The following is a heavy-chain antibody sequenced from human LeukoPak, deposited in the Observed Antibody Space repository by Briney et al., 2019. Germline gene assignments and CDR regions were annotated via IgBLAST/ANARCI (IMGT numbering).Heavy chain of an antibody. D-gene: IGHD6-19*01. V-gene: IGHV3-7*01. CDR1: GFTFSSYW. CDR3: ARDSSGWFYYFDY. J-gene: IGHJ4*02. Sequence: QPEGSLRLSCAASGFTFSSYWMSWVRQAPGKGLEWVANIKQDGSEKYYVDSVKGRFTISRDNAKNSLYLQMNSLRAEDTAVYYCARDSSGWFYYFDYWGQGTLVTVSS. CDR2: IKQDGSEK.